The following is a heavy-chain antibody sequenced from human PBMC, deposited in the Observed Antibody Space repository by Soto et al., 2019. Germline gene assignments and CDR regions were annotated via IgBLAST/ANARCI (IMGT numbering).Heavy chain of an antibody. CDR3: AHRPKKVLWFGDLLQLDY. Sequence: QITLKESGPPLVKPTQTLTLTCTFSGFSLNTSGVGVGWIRQPPGKALEWLGLIYWDDDSRYSPSLKNRLTITKDTSKNQVVLTMTNVDPVDTGTYYCAHRPKKVLWFGDLLQLDYWGQGILVTVSS. J-gene: IGHJ4*02. D-gene: IGHD3-10*01. CDR2: IYWDDDS. CDR1: GFSLNTSGVG. V-gene: IGHV2-5*02.